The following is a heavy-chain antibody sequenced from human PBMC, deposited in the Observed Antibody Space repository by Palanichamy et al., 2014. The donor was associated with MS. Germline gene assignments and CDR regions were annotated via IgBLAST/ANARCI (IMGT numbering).Heavy chain of an antibody. CDR1: GFTFSSHW. D-gene: IGHD3-3*01. V-gene: IGHV3-74*03. J-gene: IGHJ4*02. CDR2: INTDGSGT. CDR3: SGAEYDIWSRQYYFDN. Sequence: EVQLVESGGGLIEPGGSLRLACSTSGFTFSSHWMHWVRQAPGKGPMWVARINTDGSGTTYADSVRGRFTISRDNAKDTLYLSMNSLKVEDTAVYYCSGAEYDIWSRQYYFDNWGQGTLVIASS.